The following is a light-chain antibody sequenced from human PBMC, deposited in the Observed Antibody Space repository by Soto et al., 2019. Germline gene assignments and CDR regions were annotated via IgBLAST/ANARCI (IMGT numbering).Light chain of an antibody. J-gene: IGKJ4*02. V-gene: IGKV1-39*01. CDR1: QNIGNY. Sequence: DIQMTQSPSSLSASVGDRVTITCRASQNIGNYLNWYQHKAGKAPKFLIYTASTLQSGVPSRFSGSRSGADVTLTISSVQFEDFATYYCQQSYTTPLTFGGGTQVEIK. CDR2: TAS. CDR3: QQSYTTPLT.